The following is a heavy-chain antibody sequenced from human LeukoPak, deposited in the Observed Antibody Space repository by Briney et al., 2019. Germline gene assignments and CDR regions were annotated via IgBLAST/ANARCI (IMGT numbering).Heavy chain of an antibody. CDR1: GGSISSYY. V-gene: IGHV4-34*01. D-gene: IGHD3-10*01. Sequence: KPSETLSLTCTVSGGSISSYYWSWIRQPPGKGLEWIGEINHSGSTNYNPSLKSRVTISVDTSKNQFSLKLSSVTAADTAVYYCARARGPYGSGSYQYFDYWGQGTLVTVSS. CDR3: ARARGPYGSGSYQYFDY. J-gene: IGHJ4*02. CDR2: INHSGST.